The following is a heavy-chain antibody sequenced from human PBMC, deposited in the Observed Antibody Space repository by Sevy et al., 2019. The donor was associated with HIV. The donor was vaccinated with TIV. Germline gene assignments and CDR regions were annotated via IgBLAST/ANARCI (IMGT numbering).Heavy chain of an antibody. V-gene: IGHV3-7*03. CDR2: IKQDGSEK. CDR3: ARGSGDYEEVPERHYYYYYMDV. J-gene: IGHJ6*03. D-gene: IGHD4-17*01. Sequence: GGSLRLSCAASGFAFSSYWMSWVRQAPGKGLEWVANIKQDGSEKYYVDSVKGRFTSSRDNAKNSLYLQMNSLRAEDTAVYYCARGSGDYEEVPERHYYYYYMDVWGKGTTVTVSS. CDR1: GFAFSSYW.